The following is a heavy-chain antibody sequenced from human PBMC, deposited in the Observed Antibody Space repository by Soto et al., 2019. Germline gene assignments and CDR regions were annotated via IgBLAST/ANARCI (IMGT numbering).Heavy chain of an antibody. J-gene: IGHJ4*02. Sequence: GTLRISCAASGFTFSSYEMNWVRQAPGKGLEWVSYISSSGSTIYYADSVKGRFTISRDNAKNSLYLQMNSLRAEDTAVYYCARAYCGGDCYDDYWGQGTLVTVSS. CDR3: ARAYCGGDCYDDY. D-gene: IGHD2-21*02. V-gene: IGHV3-48*03. CDR2: ISSSGSTI. CDR1: GFTFSSYE.